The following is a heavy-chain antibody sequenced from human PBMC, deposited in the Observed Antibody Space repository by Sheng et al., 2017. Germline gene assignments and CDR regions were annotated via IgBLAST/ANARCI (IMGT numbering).Heavy chain of an antibody. V-gene: IGHV4-39*07. D-gene: IGHD1-26*01. CDR1: GGSISSSSYY. CDR2: IYYSGST. J-gene: IGHJ4*02. CDR3: ARQVGAAPEYYFDY. Sequence: QLQLQESGPGLVKPSETLSLTCTVSGGSISSSSYYWGWIRQPPGKGLEWIGSIYYSGSTYYNPSLKSRVTISVDTSKNQFSLKLSSVTAADTAVYYCARQVGAAPEYYFDYWGQGTPGHRLL.